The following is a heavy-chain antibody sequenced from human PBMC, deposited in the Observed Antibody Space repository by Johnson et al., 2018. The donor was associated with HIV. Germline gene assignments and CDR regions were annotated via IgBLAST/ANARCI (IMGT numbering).Heavy chain of an antibody. CDR3: AKGLGRAAAGTRNAFDI. CDR1: GFSFSSYG. D-gene: IGHD6-13*01. V-gene: IGHV3-30*02. J-gene: IGHJ3*02. Sequence: QMLLVESGGGVVQPGGSLRLSCAASGFSFSSYGMHWVRQAPGKGLEWVAFIRYDGSNKYYADSVKGRFTISRDNSKNTLYLQMNSLRAEDTAVYYCAKGLGRAAAGTRNAFDIWGQGTMVTVSS. CDR2: IRYDGSNK.